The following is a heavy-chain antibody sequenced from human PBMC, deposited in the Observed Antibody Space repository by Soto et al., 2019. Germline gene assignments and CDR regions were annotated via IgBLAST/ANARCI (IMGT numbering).Heavy chain of an antibody. J-gene: IGHJ6*02. V-gene: IGHV6-1*01. Sequence: SQTLSLTCVISGDSVSSNSAAWNWIRQSPSRGLELLGRTYYRSKWYNDYAISVKSRITINPDTSKNQFSLQLNSVTPEDTAVYYCARDLVSSSWSSYYYYGMDVWGQGTTVTVSS. CDR3: ARDLVSSSWSSYYYYGMDV. CDR1: GDSVSSNSAA. D-gene: IGHD6-13*01. CDR2: TYYRSKWYN.